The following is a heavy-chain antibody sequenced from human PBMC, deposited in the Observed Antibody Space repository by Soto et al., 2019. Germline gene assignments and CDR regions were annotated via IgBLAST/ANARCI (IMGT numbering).Heavy chain of an antibody. CDR2: IIPISDTT. V-gene: IGHV1-69*13. CDR1: GGTFSSYA. CDR3: ARSQGSSTSLEICYYYYYGMDV. J-gene: IGHJ6*02. D-gene: IGHD2-2*01. Sequence: SVKVSCKASGGTFSSYAISWVRQAPGQGLEWMGGIIPISDTTNYAQKFQGRVTITADESTSTAYMELSSLRSEDTAVYYCARSQGSSTSLEICYYYYYGMDVWGQGTTVTVSS.